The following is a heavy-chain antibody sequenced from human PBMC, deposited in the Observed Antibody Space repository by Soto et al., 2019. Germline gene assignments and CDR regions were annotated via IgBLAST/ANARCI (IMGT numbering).Heavy chain of an antibody. V-gene: IGHV5-51*01. CDR1: GYTFTNYR. CDR3: ARNRTTSRWAGMDV. J-gene: IGHJ6*02. D-gene: IGHD6-13*01. CDR2: IYPADSET. Sequence: GESLKISCKASGYTFTNYRIGWVRQMPGKGLEWMGLIYPADSETTYSPSFQGQVSMSADRSIRSAFLQWSSLKASDTAIYYCARNRTTSRWAGMDVWGQGTTVTVSS.